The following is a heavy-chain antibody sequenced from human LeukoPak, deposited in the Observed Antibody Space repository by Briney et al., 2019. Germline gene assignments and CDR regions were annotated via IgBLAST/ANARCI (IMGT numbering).Heavy chain of an antibody. Sequence: ASVKLSCKTSGYTFTDYYIPRVRQAPGPGLEWMGWINLNSGETNSAQKFQGRVTMTGDTSISTAYMELRRVTSDDTAVYYCARDRDYSNTERGFDYWGQGTLVTVSS. V-gene: IGHV1-2*02. J-gene: IGHJ4*02. D-gene: IGHD4-11*01. CDR2: INLNSGET. CDR3: ARDRDYSNTERGFDY. CDR1: GYTFTDYY.